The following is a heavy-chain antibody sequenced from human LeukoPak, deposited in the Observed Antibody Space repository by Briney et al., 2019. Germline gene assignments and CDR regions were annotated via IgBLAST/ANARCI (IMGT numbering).Heavy chain of an antibody. CDR1: GGSISSSSYY. Sequence: PSETLSLTCTVSGGSISSSSYYWGWIRQPPGKGLEWIGSIYYSGSTYYNPSLKSRVTISVDTSKNQFSLKLSSVTAADTAVYYCARRLRGRSYSGSRGSGFDYWGQGTLVTVSS. D-gene: IGHD1-26*01. CDR2: IYYSGST. J-gene: IGHJ4*02. CDR3: ARRLRGRSYSGSRGSGFDY. V-gene: IGHV4-39*01.